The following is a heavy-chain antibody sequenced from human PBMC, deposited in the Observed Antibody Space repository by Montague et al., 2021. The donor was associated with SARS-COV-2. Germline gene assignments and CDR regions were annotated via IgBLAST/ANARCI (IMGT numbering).Heavy chain of an antibody. Sequence: PALVKPTQTLTLTCSFSGFSLSTSAVGVGWIRQPPGKALEWLAVIYWNDDKYYDPSLNSRLTITKDTSKNQVVLTMTNMDPVDTATYYCAHRIQNLNGFQHWGQGTLVTVSS. V-gene: IGHV2-5*01. CDR3: AHRIQNLNGFQH. J-gene: IGHJ1*01. CDR1: GFSLSTSAVG. D-gene: IGHD2-8*01. CDR2: IYWNDDK.